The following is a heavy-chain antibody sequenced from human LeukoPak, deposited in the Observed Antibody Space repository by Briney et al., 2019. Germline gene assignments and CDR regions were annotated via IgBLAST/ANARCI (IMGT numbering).Heavy chain of an antibody. CDR2: MYYSGSS. V-gene: IGHV4-39*01. CDR3: ARQYSGYLRNWFDP. J-gene: IGHJ5*02. D-gene: IGHD5-12*01. Sequence: SETLSLTCTVSGGSISSSYYWGWIRQPPGKGLEWIGSMYYSGSSYYNPSLKSRVTISVDTSKNQFSLKLSSVTAADTAVYYCARQYSGYLRNWFDPWGQGTLVTISS. CDR1: GGSISSSYY.